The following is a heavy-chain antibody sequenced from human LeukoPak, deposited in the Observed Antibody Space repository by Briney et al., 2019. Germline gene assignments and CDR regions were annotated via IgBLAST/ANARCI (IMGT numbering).Heavy chain of an antibody. CDR1: GASITSGFYY. J-gene: IGHJ5*02. Sequence: SETLSLTCTVSGASITSGFYYWSWLRQSPGKGLEWIGYIYYSGTTYYSPSLKSRLTISLDTSKNHLSLKLTSVTAADTPIYYCARDNDDGDYVGWFDPWGQGTLVTVSS. CDR2: IYYSGTT. V-gene: IGHV4-30-4*01. D-gene: IGHD4-17*01. CDR3: ARDNDDGDYVGWFDP.